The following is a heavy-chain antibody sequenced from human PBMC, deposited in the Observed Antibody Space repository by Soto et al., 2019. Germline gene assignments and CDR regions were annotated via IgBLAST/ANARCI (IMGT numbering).Heavy chain of an antibody. CDR2: INKDGSQK. Sequence: VGSLRLSCASSVFTLSNYWMTCVRHAPGKWLEWVANINKDGSQKNYVDSVKGRFTIARDNGQNSLSLQINSLRVEDTAVYYCVRELGLAYWGQGALVSVSS. D-gene: IGHD7-27*01. V-gene: IGHV3-7*03. CDR1: VFTLSNYW. J-gene: IGHJ4*02. CDR3: VRELGLAY.